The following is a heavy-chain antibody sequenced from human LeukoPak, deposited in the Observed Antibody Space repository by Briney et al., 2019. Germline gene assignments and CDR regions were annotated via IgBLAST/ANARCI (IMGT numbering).Heavy chain of an antibody. CDR1: GFTFDDYA. Sequence: GGSLRLSCAASGFTFDDYAMHWVRQAPGKGLEWVSGISWNSGSIGYADSVKGRFTISRDNAKNSLYLQMNSLRAEDTALYYCAKARSSGSYPDALDIWGQGTMVTVSS. CDR2: ISWNSGSI. V-gene: IGHV3-9*01. CDR3: AKARSSGSYPDALDI. D-gene: IGHD1-26*01. J-gene: IGHJ3*02.